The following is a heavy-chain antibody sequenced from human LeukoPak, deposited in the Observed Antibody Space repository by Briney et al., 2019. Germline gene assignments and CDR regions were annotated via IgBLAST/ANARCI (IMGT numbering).Heavy chain of an antibody. CDR2: IYHSGST. V-gene: IGHV4-4*02. Sequence: PSGTLSLTCAVSGGSISSSNWWSWVRQPPGKGLEWIGEIYHSGSTNYNPSLKSRVTISVDKSKNQFSLKLSSVTAADTAVYYCARDLKGLYDYVWGSYVYWGQGTLVTVSS. J-gene: IGHJ4*02. D-gene: IGHD3-16*01. CDR1: GGSISSSNW. CDR3: ARDLKGLYDYVWGSYVY.